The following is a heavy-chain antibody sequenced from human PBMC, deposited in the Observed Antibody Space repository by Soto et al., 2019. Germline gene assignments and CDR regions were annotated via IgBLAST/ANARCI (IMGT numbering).Heavy chain of an antibody. CDR3: ARARWEWNPTVVVPADLFDP. D-gene: IGHD2-2*01. Sequence: SETLSLTCTVSGGSISSGDYYWSWIRQPPGKGLEWIGYIYYSGSTYYNPSLKSRVTISVDTSKNQFSLKLSSVTAADTAVYYCARARWEWNPTVVVPADLFDPWGQGTLVTVSS. CDR1: GGSISSGDYY. J-gene: IGHJ5*02. CDR2: IYYSGST. V-gene: IGHV4-30-4*01.